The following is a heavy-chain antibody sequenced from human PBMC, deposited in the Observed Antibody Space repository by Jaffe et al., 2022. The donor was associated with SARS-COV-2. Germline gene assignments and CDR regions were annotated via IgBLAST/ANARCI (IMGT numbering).Heavy chain of an antibody. V-gene: IGHV3-74*01. Sequence: EVQLVESGGGLVQPGGSLRLSCAASGFTLSGYWMHWVRQDPGKGLVWVSRINIDGGSTNYADSVKGRFTVSRDNAKNTLYLQMNSLRAEDTAVYYCTRGLLGIDYWGRGILVTVSS. CDR2: INIDGGST. CDR1: GFTLSGYW. CDR3: TRGLLGIDY. D-gene: IGHD3-16*01. J-gene: IGHJ4*02.